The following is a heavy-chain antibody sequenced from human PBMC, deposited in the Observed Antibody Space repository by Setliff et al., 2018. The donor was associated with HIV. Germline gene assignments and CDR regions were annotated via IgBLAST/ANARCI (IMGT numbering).Heavy chain of an antibody. D-gene: IGHD7-27*01. CDR3: ARASYSNWGSKGAFDF. CDR1: GYTFRGYY. J-gene: IGHJ3*01. Sequence: ASVKVSCKASGYTFRGYYMHWVQQAPGQGLEWMGRINPNSGDTNYAQKFQGRVTMTRDTSIDTAYMELSRLISDDTALYFCARASYSNWGSKGAFDFWGQGTMVTVSS. CDR2: INPNSGDT. V-gene: IGHV1-2*06.